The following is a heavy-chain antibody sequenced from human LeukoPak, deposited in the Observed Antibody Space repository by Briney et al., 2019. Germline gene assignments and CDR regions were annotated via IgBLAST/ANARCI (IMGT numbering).Heavy chain of an antibody. CDR2: IGTSASII. V-gene: IGHV3-11*01. J-gene: IGHJ4*02. CDR3: ARERVSSFEY. CDR1: GFTFSSYY. Sequence: GGSLRLSCAASGFTFSSYYMGWIRQAPGKGLEWISYIGTSASIIYYADSVKGRFTISRDNAENALFLQMNSLRTEDTAVYYCARERVSSFEYWGQGTLVTVSS.